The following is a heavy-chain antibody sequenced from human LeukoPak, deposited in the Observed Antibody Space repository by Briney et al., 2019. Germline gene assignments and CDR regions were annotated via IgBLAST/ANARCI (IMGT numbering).Heavy chain of an antibody. CDR2: IYHSGST. CDR1: GYSITNAYY. Sequence: TSETLSLTCTVSGYSITNAYYWGWIRQPPGKGLEWIGSIYHSGSTYYNPSLKSRVTISVDMSKNQFSLKLSSVTAADTAVYYCARVATAGTYYFDYWGQGTLVTVSS. V-gene: IGHV4-38-2*02. D-gene: IGHD6-13*01. CDR3: ARVATAGTYYFDY. J-gene: IGHJ4*02.